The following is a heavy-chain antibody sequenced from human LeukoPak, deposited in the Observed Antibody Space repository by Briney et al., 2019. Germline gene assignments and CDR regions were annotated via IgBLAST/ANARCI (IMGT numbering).Heavy chain of an antibody. CDR1: GFTFNSEW. V-gene: IGHV3-7*05. CDR2: IKPDGSAT. Sequence: PGGSLRLSCGASGFTFNSEWMSWVRQAPGEGLEWVAIIKPDGSATSYVDSAKGRFTISRDNAKNSLSLQMHSLKVDDTGVYYCVRGGSMDAWGQGTAVTVSS. CDR3: VRGGSMDA. J-gene: IGHJ6*02.